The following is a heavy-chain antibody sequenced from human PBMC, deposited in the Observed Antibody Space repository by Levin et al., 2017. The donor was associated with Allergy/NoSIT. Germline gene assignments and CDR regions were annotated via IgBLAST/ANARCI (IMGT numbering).Heavy chain of an antibody. V-gene: IGHV3-53*01. CDR3: ASSPGGYFDWLFFGAADYYYGMDV. CDR1: GFTVSSNY. J-gene: IGHJ6*02. Sequence: GESLKISCAASGFTVSSNYMSWVRQAPGKGLEWVSVIYSGGSTYYADSVKGRFTISRDNSKNTLYLQMNSLRAEDTAVYYCASSPGGYFDWLFFGAADYYYGMDVWGQGTTVTVSS. D-gene: IGHD3-9*01. CDR2: IYSGGST.